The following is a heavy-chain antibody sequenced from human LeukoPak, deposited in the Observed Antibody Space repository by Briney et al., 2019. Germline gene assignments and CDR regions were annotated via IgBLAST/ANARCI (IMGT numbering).Heavy chain of an antibody. J-gene: IGHJ5*02. Sequence: GTSVKVSCKASGYTFTSYGISWVRQAPGQGLEWMGWISGYNGNTNYAQKFQGRVTMTTDTSTDTAYMELRSLRSDDTAVYYCTREATGYSWSDPWGQGTLVTVSS. CDR1: GYTFTSYG. V-gene: IGHV1-18*01. CDR2: ISGYNGNT. D-gene: IGHD3-9*01. CDR3: TREATGYSWSDP.